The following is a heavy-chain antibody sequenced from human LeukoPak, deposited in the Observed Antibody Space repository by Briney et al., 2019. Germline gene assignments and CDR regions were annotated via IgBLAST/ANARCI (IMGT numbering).Heavy chain of an antibody. CDR1: GFTFSSYG. J-gene: IGHJ4*02. D-gene: IGHD4-17*01. V-gene: IGHV3-30*18. Sequence: PGRSLRLSCAASGFTFSSYGMHWVRQAPGKGLEWVAVISYDGSNKYYADSVKGRFTISRDNSKNTLYLQMNSLRAEDTAVYYCAKARRGVTTVTFLDYWGQGTLVTVSS. CDR2: ISYDGSNK. CDR3: AKARRGVTTVTFLDY.